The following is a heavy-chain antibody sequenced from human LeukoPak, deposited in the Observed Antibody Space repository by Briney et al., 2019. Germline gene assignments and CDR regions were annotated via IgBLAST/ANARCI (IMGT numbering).Heavy chain of an antibody. CDR2: IYYSGST. D-gene: IGHD3-10*01. V-gene: IGHV4-59*01. J-gene: IGHJ2*01. CDR3: ARLQRITMAGPDYWYFDL. CDR1: GDSISSYY. Sequence: PSETLSLTCTVSGDSISSYYWSWIRQPPEKGLEWIGYIYYSGSTNYSPSLKSRVTISVDTSKTQSSLKMNSVTAADTAVYYCARLQRITMAGPDYWYFDLWGRGTLVTVSS.